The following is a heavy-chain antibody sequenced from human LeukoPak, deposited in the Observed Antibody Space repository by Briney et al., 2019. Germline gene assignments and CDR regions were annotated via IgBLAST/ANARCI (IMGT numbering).Heavy chain of an antibody. D-gene: IGHD6-13*01. CDR1: GGTFSSYA. CDR2: ISAYNGNT. CDR3: ARYSAAAGTDFDY. V-gene: IGHV1-18*01. Sequence: ASVKVSCKASGGTFSSYAISWVRQAPGQGLEWMGWISAYNGNTNYAQKLQGRVTMTTDTSTSTAYMELSSLRSEDTAVYYCARYSAAAGTDFDYWGQGTLVTVSS. J-gene: IGHJ4*02.